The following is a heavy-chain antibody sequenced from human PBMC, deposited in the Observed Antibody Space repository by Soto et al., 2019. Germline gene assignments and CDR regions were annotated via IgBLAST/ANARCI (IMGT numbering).Heavy chain of an antibody. V-gene: IGHV4-59*01. J-gene: IGHJ4*02. CDR2: IYFSGST. CDR3: ARLDLGSGWYYFDY. D-gene: IGHD6-19*01. Sequence: SETLSLTCAVSGGSISFYYWSWIRQPPGKGLEWIGYIYFSGSTNYNPSLKSRVTISVDTSKNQFSLKLISVTAADTAVYYCARLDLGSGWYYFDYWGQGTLVTVSS. CDR1: GGSISFYY.